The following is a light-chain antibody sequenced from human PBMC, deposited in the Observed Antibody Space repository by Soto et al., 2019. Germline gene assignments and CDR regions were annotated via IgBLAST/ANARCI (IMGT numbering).Light chain of an antibody. CDR2: EVS. CDR1: SSDVGGYDF. J-gene: IGLJ1*01. V-gene: IGLV2-14*01. Sequence: QSVLTQPASVAGPPGQSITISCAGTSSDVGGYDFVSWYQHHPGRAPKLLIYEVSGRPSGVSYRFSGSKSGNTASLIISGLQAEDEAYYYCSSYGSSGTSVFGTGTKVT. CDR3: SSYGSSGTSV.